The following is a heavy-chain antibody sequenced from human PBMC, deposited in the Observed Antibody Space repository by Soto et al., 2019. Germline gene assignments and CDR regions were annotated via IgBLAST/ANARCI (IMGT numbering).Heavy chain of an antibody. CDR3: ARDRDSSGSLSGY. CDR1: GYTFSSYG. CDR2: ISTYNGNT. V-gene: IGHV1-18*01. Sequence: ASVKVSCKASGYTFSSYGITWVRQAPGQGPEWMGWISTYNGNTNYAQKFRGRVTLTTDTFTSTTYMELTSLTSDDTAVYYCARDRDSSGSLSGYWGQGTLVTVSS. J-gene: IGHJ4*02. D-gene: IGHD3-22*01.